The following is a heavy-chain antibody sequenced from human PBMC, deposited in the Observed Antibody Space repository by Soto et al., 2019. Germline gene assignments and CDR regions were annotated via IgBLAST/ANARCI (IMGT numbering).Heavy chain of an antibody. J-gene: IGHJ4*02. D-gene: IGHD1-1*01. CDR2: IFYSGIT. Sequence: QVQLQESGPGLVRPSETLSLTCTVSGASISSYYCGWIRPPPGKGLEWIGHIFYSGITNYNPSLESRITLAVDTSSNTVSRKVNSVTAADTGLYYCAIHYPFGNNWNYCDYWFQGTLLTVSS. CDR1: GASISSYY. CDR3: AIHYPFGNNWNYCDY. V-gene: IGHV4-59*08.